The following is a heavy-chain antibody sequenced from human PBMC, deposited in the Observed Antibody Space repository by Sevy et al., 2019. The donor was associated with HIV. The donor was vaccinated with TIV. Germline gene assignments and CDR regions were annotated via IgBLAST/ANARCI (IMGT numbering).Heavy chain of an antibody. CDR3: ARDSSGVYGMDV. CDR1: GYTFTSYD. CDR2: MNPNSGNT. V-gene: IGHV1-8*01. Sequence: ASVKVSCKASGYTFTSYDINWVRQATGQGLEWMGWMNPNSGNTGYAQKFQGRVTMTRNTSISTAYMELSSLRSEDTAVYYCARDSSGVYGMDVWGQRTTVTVSS. D-gene: IGHD6-19*01. J-gene: IGHJ6*02.